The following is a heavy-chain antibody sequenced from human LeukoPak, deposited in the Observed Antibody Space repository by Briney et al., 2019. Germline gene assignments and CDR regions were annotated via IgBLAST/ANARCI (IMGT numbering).Heavy chain of an antibody. V-gene: IGHV4-38-2*01. D-gene: IGHD2-15*01. CDR1: GYSISSGYY. J-gene: IGHJ4*02. CDR3: ARITLTTRSPTHFDY. Sequence: PSETLHLPCAVSGYSISSGYYWGWIRQPPGKPLEWIGSIYHSGSTYYNPSLKSRATISVYTSKNQFSLKLSSVTAADTAVYYCARITLTTRSPTHFDYWGQGTLVTVSS. CDR2: IYHSGST.